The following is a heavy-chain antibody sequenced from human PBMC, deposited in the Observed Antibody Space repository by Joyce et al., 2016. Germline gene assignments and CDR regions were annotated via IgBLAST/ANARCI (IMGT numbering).Heavy chain of an antibody. CDR3: ARGRRYFET. V-gene: IGHV4-34*01. CDR2: INYSGTT. CDR1: GDTLSGYY. D-gene: IGHD1-1*01. Sequence: QLQEWGAGLLKPSETLSLTCAVYGDTLSGYYWSWVRQPPGKGLEWIGEINYSGTTNYNPSLKSRVSISLDKSRNQLFVNMRSVTAADTAVYYCARGRRYFETWGRGTMVTVSS. J-gene: IGHJ3*02.